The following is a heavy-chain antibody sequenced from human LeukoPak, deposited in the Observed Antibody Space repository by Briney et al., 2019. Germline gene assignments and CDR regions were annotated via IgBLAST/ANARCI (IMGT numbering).Heavy chain of an antibody. D-gene: IGHD6-13*01. CDR3: ASSSSPFVFDI. Sequence: PSETLSLTCTVSGGSISSGSYYWSWIRQPAGKGLEWIGRIYTSGSTNYNPSLKSRVTISVDTSKNQFSLKLSSVTAADTAVYYCASSSSPFVFDIWGQGTMVTVSS. CDR1: GGSISSGSYY. CDR2: IYTSGST. V-gene: IGHV4-61*02. J-gene: IGHJ3*02.